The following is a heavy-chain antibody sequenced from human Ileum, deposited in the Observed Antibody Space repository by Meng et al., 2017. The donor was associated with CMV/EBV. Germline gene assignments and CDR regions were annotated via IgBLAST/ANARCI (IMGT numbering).Heavy chain of an antibody. V-gene: IGHV4-39*07. D-gene: IGHD6-13*01. CDR3: ARVWSSYVPGASFDI. Sequence: GSLITNTYCWGWVRQPPGKGPEWIGSFHYTGSTYYNPSLNSRVTISVDTSKSQFSLKLSSLTAADTAVYFCARVWSSYVPGASFDIWGRGTVVTVSS. CDR1: GSLITNTYC. CDR2: FHYTGST. J-gene: IGHJ3*02.